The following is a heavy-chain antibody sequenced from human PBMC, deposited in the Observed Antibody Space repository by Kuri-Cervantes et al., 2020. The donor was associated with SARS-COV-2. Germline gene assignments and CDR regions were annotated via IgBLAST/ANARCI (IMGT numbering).Heavy chain of an antibody. CDR2: IIPIFGIA. D-gene: IGHD5-18*01. CDR3: AGDRDTRSWFDP. V-gene: IGHV1-69*10. CDR1: GGTFSSYA. Sequence: SVKVSCKASGGTFSSYAISWVRQAPGQGLEWMGGIIPIFGIANYAQKFQGRVTITADKSTSTAYMELSSLRSEDTAVYYCAGDRDTRSWFDPWGQGTLVTVSS. J-gene: IGHJ5*02.